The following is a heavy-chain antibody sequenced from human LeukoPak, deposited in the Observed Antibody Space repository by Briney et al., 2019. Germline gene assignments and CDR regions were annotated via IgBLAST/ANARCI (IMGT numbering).Heavy chain of an antibody. J-gene: IGHJ6*03. CDR1: GFTFSNAW. CDR3: TTLSFRVAATPIWYYYYYMDV. D-gene: IGHD2-15*01. Sequence: PGGSLRLPCAASGFTFSNAWMSWVRQAPGKGLEWVGRIKSKTDGGTTDYAAPVKGRFTISRDDSKNTLYLQMNSLKTEDTAVYYCTTLSFRVAATPIWYYYYYMDVWGKGTTVTVSS. V-gene: IGHV3-15*01. CDR2: IKSKTDGGTT.